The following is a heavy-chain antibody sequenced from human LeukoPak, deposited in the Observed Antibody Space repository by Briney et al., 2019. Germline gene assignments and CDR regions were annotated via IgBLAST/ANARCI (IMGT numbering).Heavy chain of an antibody. CDR3: ITPDKPLGFCSGGSCSLGSS. V-gene: IGHV3-49*04. CDR2: IRSKEYGGTP. Sequence: PGGSLRLSCTVRGFTFGDYAVSWVRQGPGKGLEGVGFIRSKEYGGTPEYATSVKGRFTLSRDDANNIAYLQMNSPKTEDTAVYYCITPDKPLGFCSGGSCSLGSSWGKGTTVTISA. CDR1: GFTFGDYA. J-gene: IGHJ6*04. D-gene: IGHD2-15*01.